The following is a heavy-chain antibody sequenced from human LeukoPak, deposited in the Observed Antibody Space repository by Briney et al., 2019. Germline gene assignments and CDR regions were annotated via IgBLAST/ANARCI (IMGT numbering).Heavy chain of an antibody. V-gene: IGHV5-51*01. CDR2: IYPGDSDT. CDR3: ARPEGRAYSSGWYGGY. Sequence: GESLKISCKGSGYSFTSYWIGWVRQMPGKGLEWMGIIYPGDSDTRYSPSFQGQVTISADKSISTAYLQWSSLKASDTAMYYCARPEGRAYSSGWYGGYWGQETLVTVSS. J-gene: IGHJ4*02. CDR1: GYSFTSYW. D-gene: IGHD6-19*01.